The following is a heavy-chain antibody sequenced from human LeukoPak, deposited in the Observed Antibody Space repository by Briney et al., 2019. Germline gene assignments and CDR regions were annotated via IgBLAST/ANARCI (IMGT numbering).Heavy chain of an antibody. V-gene: IGHV4-59*12. Sequence: PSETLSLTCTVSGVSISTYYWTWIRQPPGKGLEWLGNIDYSGNTKYNPSLKSRVTISVDTSKNHFSLKLSSVTAADTAVYYCARWYYDSSGYRYFDYWGQGTLVIVSS. CDR3: ARWYYDSSGYRYFDY. CDR2: IDYSGNT. J-gene: IGHJ4*02. D-gene: IGHD3-22*01. CDR1: GVSISTYY.